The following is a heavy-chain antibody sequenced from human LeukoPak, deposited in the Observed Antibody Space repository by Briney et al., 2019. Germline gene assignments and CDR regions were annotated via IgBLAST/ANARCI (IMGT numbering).Heavy chain of an antibody. V-gene: IGHV1-2*02. CDR1: AYTLTGSS. Sequence: ASVKVSCKASAYTLTGSSLHWVRQAPGQGLEWMGWINPNTGGTNYAQKFQGRVTMTRDTSINTAYMDLSRLRSDDTAVYYCASQRNDILTGYFDYWGQGTLVTVSS. D-gene: IGHD3-9*01. J-gene: IGHJ4*02. CDR3: ASQRNDILTGYFDY. CDR2: INPNTGGT.